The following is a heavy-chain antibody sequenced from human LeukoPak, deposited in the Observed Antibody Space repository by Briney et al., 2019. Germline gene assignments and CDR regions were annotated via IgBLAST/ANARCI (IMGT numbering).Heavy chain of an antibody. V-gene: IGHV1-69*05. D-gene: IGHD6-19*01. CDR2: IIPIFGTA. J-gene: IGHJ6*02. CDR1: VGTFSSYA. CDR3: ARGKSSGWYLYDYGMDV. Sequence: GASVKVSCKASVGTFSSYAISWVRQAPGQGLEWMGGIIPIFGTANYAQKFQGRVTMTRDTSTSTVHMELSSLRSEDTAVYYCARGKSSGWYLYDYGMDVWGQGTTVTVSS.